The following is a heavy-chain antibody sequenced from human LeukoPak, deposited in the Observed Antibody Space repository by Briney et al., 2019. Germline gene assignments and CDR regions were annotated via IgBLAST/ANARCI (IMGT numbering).Heavy chain of an antibody. J-gene: IGHJ3*02. CDR2: INPNSGGT. V-gene: IGHV1-2*02. CDR3: ALTDYYDSSGYSI. D-gene: IGHD3-22*01. CDR1: GYTFTGYY. Sequence: ASVKVSCKASGYTFTGYYMHWVRQAPGQGLEWMGWINPNSGGTNYAQKFQGRVTMTRDTSISTANMELSRLRSDDTAVYYCALTDYYDSSGYSIWGQGTMVTVSS.